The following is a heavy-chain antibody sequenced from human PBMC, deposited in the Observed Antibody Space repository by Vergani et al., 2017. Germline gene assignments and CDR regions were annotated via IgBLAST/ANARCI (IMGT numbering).Heavy chain of an antibody. CDR2: VDPEDGET. V-gene: IGHV1-69-2*01. CDR1: GYTFTEYY. CDR3: ARDSTDYSKYYYCGMDV. Sequence: EVQLVQSGAEVKKPGATVKISCKVSGYTFTEYYMHWVQQAPGKGLEWMGLVDPEDGETIYAEKFQGRVTITADTSTDTAYMELSSLRADVTAVYYCARDSTDYSKYYYCGMDVWGQGTTVTVSS. J-gene: IGHJ6*02. D-gene: IGHD4-11*01.